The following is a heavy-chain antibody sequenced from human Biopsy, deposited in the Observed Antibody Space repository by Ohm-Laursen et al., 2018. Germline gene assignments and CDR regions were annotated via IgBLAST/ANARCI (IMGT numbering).Heavy chain of an antibody. CDR2: INCKTGAT. D-gene: IGHD2-8*01. CDR1: SYTFTDYN. V-gene: IGHV1-2*02. J-gene: IGHJ4*02. Sequence: ASVKVSCKASSYTFTDYNIHWMRQAPGQGLEWLGYINCKTGATNYAQRFQGTVTMTRDTSISSAYLALGSLRSADTAIYYCARDPLNGHKHFDYWGQGSLVTVS. CDR3: ARDPLNGHKHFDY.